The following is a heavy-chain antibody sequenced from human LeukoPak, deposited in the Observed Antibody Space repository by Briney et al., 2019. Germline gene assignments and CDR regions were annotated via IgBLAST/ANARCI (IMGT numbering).Heavy chain of an antibody. Sequence: PGGSLRLSCAASGFTFSSYGMHWVRQAPGKGLEWVAVISYDGSNKYYADSVKGRFTISRDNSKNTLYLQMNSLRAEDTAVYYCAREGGITMIVVAGFDYWGQGTLVTVSS. CDR2: ISYDGSNK. CDR1: GFTFSSYG. D-gene: IGHD3-22*01. V-gene: IGHV3-30*19. CDR3: AREGGITMIVVAGFDY. J-gene: IGHJ4*02.